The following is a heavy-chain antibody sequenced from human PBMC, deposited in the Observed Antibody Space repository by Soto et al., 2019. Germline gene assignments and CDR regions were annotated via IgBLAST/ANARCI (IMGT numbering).Heavy chain of an antibody. J-gene: IGHJ4*02. CDR2: IKSKTDGGTT. CDR3: TTELLDMTTVTLIDY. V-gene: IGHV3-15*01. D-gene: IGHD4-17*01. Sequence: PGGSLRLSCAASGFTFSNAWMSWVRQAPGKGLEWVGRIKSKTDGGTTDYAAPVKGRFTISRDDSKNTLYLQMNSLKTEDTAVYYCTTELLDMTTVTLIDYWGQGTLVTVSS. CDR1: GFTFSNAW.